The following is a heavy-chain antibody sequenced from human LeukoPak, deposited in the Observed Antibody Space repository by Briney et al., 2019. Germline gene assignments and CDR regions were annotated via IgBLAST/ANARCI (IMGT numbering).Heavy chain of an antibody. J-gene: IGHJ6*02. Sequence: GGSLRLSCAASGFTFSSYWMHWVRQTPGKGLVWVSRINSDGSSTSYADSVKGRFTISRDNAKNTLYLQMNSLRAEDTAVYYCARINGYGDYYYYYGMDVWGQGTTVTVS. CDR2: INSDGSST. V-gene: IGHV3-74*01. D-gene: IGHD4-17*01. CDR1: GFTFSSYW. CDR3: ARINGYGDYYYYYGMDV.